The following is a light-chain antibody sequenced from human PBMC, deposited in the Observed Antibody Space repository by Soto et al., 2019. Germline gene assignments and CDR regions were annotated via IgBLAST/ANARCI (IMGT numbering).Light chain of an antibody. J-gene: IGKJ4*01. V-gene: IGKV3D-20*01. CDR2: DAS. Sequence: EIVLTQYPYTLALSPGERATLSCGASQSVSSSYLAWYQQQPRLAPRLLIYDASSRATGIPDRFSGSGSGTEFSLPISSLLYADFAVSYCQHYNNWPPLTFGGGTKVDIK. CDR3: QHYNNWPPLT. CDR1: QSVSSSY.